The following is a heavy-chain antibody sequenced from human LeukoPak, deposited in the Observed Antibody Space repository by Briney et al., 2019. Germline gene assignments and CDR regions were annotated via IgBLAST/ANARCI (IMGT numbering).Heavy chain of an antibody. CDR2: IYYSGST. Sequence: SETLSLTCTVSGGSISNYYWSWIRQPPGKGLEWIGYIYYSGSTNYNPSLKSRVTISVDTSKNQFSLKLSSVTAADTAVYYCAGGYCSSNSCYLSANYYYGMDVWGQGTTVTVSS. CDR1: GGSISNYY. CDR3: AGGYCSSNSCYLSANYYYGMDV. D-gene: IGHD2-2*01. J-gene: IGHJ6*02. V-gene: IGHV4-59*01.